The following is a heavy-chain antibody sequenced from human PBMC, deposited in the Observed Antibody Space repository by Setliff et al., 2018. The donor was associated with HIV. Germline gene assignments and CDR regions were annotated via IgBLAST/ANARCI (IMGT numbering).Heavy chain of an antibody. Sequence: LRLSCAASGFTFSNYGMHWVRQAPGKGLEWVAVIWYDGSDKYYADSVKGRFTISRDDSKNTFSLQMNSLRADDTAVYYCRSYQYSSAWASDYWGQGTLVTVSS. CDR3: RSYQYSSAWASDY. CDR1: GFTFSNYG. V-gene: IGHV3-33*01. J-gene: IGHJ4*02. CDR2: IWYDGSDK. D-gene: IGHD6-19*01.